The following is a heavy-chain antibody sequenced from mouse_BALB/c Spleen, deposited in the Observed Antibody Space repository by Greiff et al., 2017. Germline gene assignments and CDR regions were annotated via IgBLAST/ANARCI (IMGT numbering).Heavy chain of an antibody. D-gene: IGHD2-1*01. J-gene: IGHJ2*01. V-gene: IGHV5-12-1*01. CDR3: ARHGNYYFDY. Sequence: EVKVVESGGGLVKPGGSLKLSCAASGFAFSSYDMSWVRQTPEKRLEWVAYISSGGGSTYYPDTVKGRFTISRDNAKNTLYLQMSSLKSEDTAMYYCARHGNYYFDYWGQGTTLTVSS. CDR1: GFAFSSYD. CDR2: ISSGGGST.